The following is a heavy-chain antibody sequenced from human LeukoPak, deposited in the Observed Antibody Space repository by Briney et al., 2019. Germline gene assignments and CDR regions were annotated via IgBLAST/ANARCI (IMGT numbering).Heavy chain of an antibody. V-gene: IGHV3-33*01. CDR2: IWYDGSNK. J-gene: IGHJ4*02. CDR3: ARWDSCGFDY. D-gene: IGHD6-19*01. Sequence: GRSLRLSCAASGFSFSSYVIHWVRQAPGKGLEWVAVIWYDGSNKYYADSVKGRFTISRDNSKSTLYLEMNSLRAEDTAVYYCARWDSCGFDYWGQGTLVTVSS. CDR1: GFSFSSYV.